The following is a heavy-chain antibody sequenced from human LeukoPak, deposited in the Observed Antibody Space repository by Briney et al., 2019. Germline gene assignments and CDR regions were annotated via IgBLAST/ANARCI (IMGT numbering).Heavy chain of an antibody. D-gene: IGHD5-24*01. CDR3: ASGRRDGYNPFDC. CDR2: IWYDGSNK. Sequence: GGSLRLSCAASGFTFSSYGMHWVRQAPGKGLEWVAVIWYDGSNKYYADSVKGRFTISRDNSKNTLYLQMNSLRAEDTAVYYCASGRRDGYNPFDCWGQGTLVTVSS. CDR1: GFTFSSYG. V-gene: IGHV3-33*01. J-gene: IGHJ4*02.